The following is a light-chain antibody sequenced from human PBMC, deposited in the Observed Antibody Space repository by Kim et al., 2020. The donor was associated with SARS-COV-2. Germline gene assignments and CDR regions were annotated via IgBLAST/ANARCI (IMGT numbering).Light chain of an antibody. CDR1: STYIGAYSY. CDR3: CSYAGSYTYV. V-gene: IGLV2-11*01. J-gene: IGLJ1*01. Sequence: QSVTISCTGSSTYIGAYSYVSWYQHHPGKAPKVIIFDVSKRPSGVPDRFSGSKSDNTASLTISGLQTEDEAEYYCCSYAGSYTYVFGGGTKVTVL. CDR2: DVS.